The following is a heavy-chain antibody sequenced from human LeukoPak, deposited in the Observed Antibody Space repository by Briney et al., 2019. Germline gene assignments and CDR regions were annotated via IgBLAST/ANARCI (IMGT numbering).Heavy chain of an antibody. CDR1: GFTFSRYG. Sequence: GGSLRLSCAASGFTFSRYGMHWVRQAPGKGLEWVAVISSDGSNKYYADSVKGRFTISRDNSKNTLYMQMNSLTAEDTAVYYCARESQQYWSVGALDVWGQGTTVTVSS. CDR3: ARESQQYWSVGALDV. D-gene: IGHD2/OR15-2a*01. CDR2: ISSDGSNK. V-gene: IGHV3-30*03. J-gene: IGHJ6*02.